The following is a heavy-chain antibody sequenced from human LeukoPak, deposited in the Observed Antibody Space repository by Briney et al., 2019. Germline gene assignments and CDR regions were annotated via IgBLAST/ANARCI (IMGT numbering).Heavy chain of an antibody. Sequence: GGSLRLSCAASGFTFDDYAMHWVRQGPGKGLEWVSGISSNSGGIAYADSVKGRFTISRDNAKNSLYLQMNSLRPEDTALYYCAKDVQMTRNDYYNYFDYWGQGTLVTVSS. D-gene: IGHD3-22*01. CDR3: AKDVQMTRNDYYNYFDY. CDR2: ISSNSGGI. V-gene: IGHV3-9*01. CDR1: GFTFDDYA. J-gene: IGHJ4*02.